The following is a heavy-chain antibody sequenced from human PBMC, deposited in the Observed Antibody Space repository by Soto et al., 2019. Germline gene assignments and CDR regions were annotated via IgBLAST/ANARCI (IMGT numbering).Heavy chain of an antibody. V-gene: IGHV4-4*02. CDR1: GGSITSNW. CDR3: ARERPDGARLDP. Sequence: TSETLSLTCAVSGGSITSNWWSWVRQPPGKGLEWIGEIHHSGSTYYNPSLKSRVTISVDTSKNQFSLKLSSVTAADTAVYYCARERPDGARLDPWGQGTLVTVSS. CDR2: IHHSGST. J-gene: IGHJ5*02. D-gene: IGHD6-6*01.